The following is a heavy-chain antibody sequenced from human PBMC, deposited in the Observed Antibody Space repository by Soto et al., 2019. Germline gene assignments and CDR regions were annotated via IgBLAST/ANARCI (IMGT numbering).Heavy chain of an antibody. Sequence: GASVKVSCKASGFTFSSYAMHWVRQAPGQRLEWMGWINAGNGNTKYSQKFQGRVTITRDTSASTAYMELSSLRSEDTAVYYCARRVVVAGQDWFDPWGQGTLVTVSS. CDR2: INAGNGNT. CDR1: GFTFSSYA. CDR3: ARRVVVAGQDWFDP. D-gene: IGHD2-15*01. J-gene: IGHJ5*02. V-gene: IGHV1-3*01.